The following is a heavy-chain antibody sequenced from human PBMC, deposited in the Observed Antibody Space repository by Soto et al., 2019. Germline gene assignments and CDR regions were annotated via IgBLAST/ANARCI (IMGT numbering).Heavy chain of an antibody. CDR1: GFSFGTYV. J-gene: IGHJ3*02. CDR3: AMTRLYDTGTNDYHRDSLDI. V-gene: IGHV3-23*01. Sequence: EVQLLESGGGMVEPRGSLKLSCAASGFSFGTYVMNWVRQAPGKGLEWVSGISGSGGRVYSADSVKGRFTISRDNSRNSLYLQMNSLIAEYTAIYYCAMTRLYDTGTNDYHRDSLDIWCQGTQVTVSS. D-gene: IGHD3-22*01. CDR2: ISGSGGRV.